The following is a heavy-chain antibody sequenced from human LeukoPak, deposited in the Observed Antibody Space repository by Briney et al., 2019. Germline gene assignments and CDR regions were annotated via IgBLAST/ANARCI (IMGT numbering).Heavy chain of an antibody. CDR1: GGSISSYY. D-gene: IGHD5-24*01. V-gene: IGHV4-59*12. J-gene: IGHJ4*02. CDR2: IYYSGST. Sequence: PSETLSLTYTVSGGSISSYYWSWIRQPPGKGLEWIGYIYYSGSTNYNPSLESRVTISVDTSKSQFSLKLSSVTAADTAVYYCARDRRRDGYNFDIWGQGTLVTVSS. CDR3: ARDRRRDGYNFDI.